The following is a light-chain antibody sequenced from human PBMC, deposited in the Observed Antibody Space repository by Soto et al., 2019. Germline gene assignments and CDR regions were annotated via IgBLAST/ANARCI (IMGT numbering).Light chain of an antibody. Sequence: QSVLTQPASVSGSPGQSITISCTGTSSDVGGYNYVSWYQQHPGKAPKLMIYDVSNRPSGVSNRFSGSKSGNTASLTISGLQAEDEADYCCSSYTRSTTVIFGGGTKVTVL. J-gene: IGLJ2*01. CDR2: DVS. V-gene: IGLV2-14*01. CDR1: SSDVGGYNY. CDR3: SSYTRSTTVI.